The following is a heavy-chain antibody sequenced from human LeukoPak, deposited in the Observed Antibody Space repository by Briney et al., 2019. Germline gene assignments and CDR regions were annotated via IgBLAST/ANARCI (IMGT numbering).Heavy chain of an antibody. V-gene: IGHV4-34*01. J-gene: IGHJ4*02. CDR1: GGSFSGYY. Sequence: SETLSLTCAVYGGSFSGYYWSWIRQPPGKGLEWIGEINHSGSTNYNPSLKSRVTISVDTSKNQFSPKLSSVTAADTAVYYCAREGYCSGGSCSKPLDYWGQGTLVTVSS. CDR3: AREGYCSGGSCSKPLDY. CDR2: INHSGST. D-gene: IGHD2-15*01.